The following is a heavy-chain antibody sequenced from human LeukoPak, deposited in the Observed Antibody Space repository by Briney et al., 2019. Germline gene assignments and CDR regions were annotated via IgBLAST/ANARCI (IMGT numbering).Heavy chain of an antibody. V-gene: IGHV4-4*02. CDR3: AALYDSSGVDY. CDR1: GASISSTNW. Sequence: PSETLSLTCAVSGASISSTNWWSWVRQPPGKGLEWIGEIYHSGTTNYSPSLKSRVTISVDKSKNQFSLRLDSVTAADTAVYYCAALYDSSGVDYWGQGTLVTVSS. D-gene: IGHD3-22*01. CDR2: IYHSGTT. J-gene: IGHJ4*02.